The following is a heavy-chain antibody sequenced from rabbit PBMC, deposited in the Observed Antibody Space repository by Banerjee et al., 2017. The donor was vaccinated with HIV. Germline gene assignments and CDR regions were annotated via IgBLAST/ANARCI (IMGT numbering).Heavy chain of an antibody. CDR2: ITYGGSA. V-gene: IGHV1S47*01. D-gene: IGHD4-1*01. CDR3: ARDLAGVVGWNFGL. J-gene: IGHJ4*01. CDR1: GFDFSSYG. Sequence: QEQLEESGGDLVKPGASLTLTCKASGFDFSSYGVSWVRQAPGKGLEWIGYITYGGSAYYASWVKGRFTISRDNAQNTVTLQMTSLTAADTATYFCARDLAGVVGWNFGLWGPGTLVTVS.